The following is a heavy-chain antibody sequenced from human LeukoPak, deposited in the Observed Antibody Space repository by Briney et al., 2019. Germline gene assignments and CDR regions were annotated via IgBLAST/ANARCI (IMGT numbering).Heavy chain of an antibody. CDR2: IEHRGDT. CDR1: GGSFSSYY. V-gene: IGHV4-34*01. J-gene: IGHJ4*03. CDR3: ARGATISETGYFDF. D-gene: IGHD5-24*01. Sequence: SETLSLTCAVYGGSFSSYYWSWIRQSPGKGLEWIAEIEHRGDTNYNPSVKSRVTISVDTSKNQFSLKVRSLSAADTALYYCARGATISETGYFDFWGQGTLVTVSS.